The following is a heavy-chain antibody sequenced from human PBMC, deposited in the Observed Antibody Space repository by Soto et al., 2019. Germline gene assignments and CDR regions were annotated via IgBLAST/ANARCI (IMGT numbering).Heavy chain of an antibody. CDR2: ISASNDNT. Sequence: GASVKVSCKASGYTFTSYDINWVRQATGQGLEWMGWISASNDNTHYGQKLQGRVTMTTDTSTSTAYMELRSLGSDDTAMYYCARDYGDYTRGGGFDMWGQGTMVTVSS. J-gene: IGHJ3*02. V-gene: IGHV1-18*01. D-gene: IGHD4-17*01. CDR3: ARDYGDYTRGGGFDM. CDR1: GYTFTSYD.